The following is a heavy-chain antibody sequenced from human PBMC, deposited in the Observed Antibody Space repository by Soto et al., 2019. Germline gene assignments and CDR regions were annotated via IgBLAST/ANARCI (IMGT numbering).Heavy chain of an antibody. J-gene: IGHJ4*02. CDR3: ARDFAYFDS. V-gene: IGHV4-61*01. D-gene: IGHD3-3*01. CDR2: VYHTGRT. CDR1: GGSFKSGSYS. Sequence: SETLSLTCTVSGGSFKSGSYSWSWIRQPPGKGLEWIGYVYHTGRTSYNPSLKGRVSISMDTSKNQFSLNLDSVTAADTAVYFCARDFAYFDSWGQGTLVTVSS.